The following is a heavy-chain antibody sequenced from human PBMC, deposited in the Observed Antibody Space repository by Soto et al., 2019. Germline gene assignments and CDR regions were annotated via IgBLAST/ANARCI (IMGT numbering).Heavy chain of an antibody. D-gene: IGHD2-15*01. Sequence: SETLSLTCTVSGGSISSSSYYWGWIRQPPGKGLEWIGSIYYSGSTYYNPSLKSRVTISVDTSKNQFSLKLSSVAAADTAVYYCARLWGDVVVAANQGWFDPWGQGTLVTVSS. CDR2: IYYSGST. J-gene: IGHJ5*02. CDR3: ARLWGDVVVAANQGWFDP. V-gene: IGHV4-39*01. CDR1: GGSISSSSYY.